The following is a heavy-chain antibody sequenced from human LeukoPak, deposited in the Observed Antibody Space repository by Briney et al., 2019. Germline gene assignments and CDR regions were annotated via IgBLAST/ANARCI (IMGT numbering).Heavy chain of an antibody. V-gene: IGHV4-61*02. CDR3: ARMSASSGF. D-gene: IGHD3-22*01. CDR1: GDSITTGSYY. Sequence: SETLSLTCTVSGDSITTGSYYWSWVRQPAGKGLEWIGRVYINGVTHYDPSLKSRVIISLDTSKNQFSLRLISVTAADTAVYYCARMSASSGFWGQGTQVIVSS. J-gene: IGHJ4*02. CDR2: VYINGVT.